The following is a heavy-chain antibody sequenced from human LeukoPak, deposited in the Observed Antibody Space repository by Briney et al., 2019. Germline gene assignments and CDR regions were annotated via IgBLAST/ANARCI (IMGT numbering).Heavy chain of an antibody. CDR1: GYTFTSYY. CDR2: INPNNGGT. V-gene: IGHV1-2*02. D-gene: IGHD1-1*01. J-gene: IGHJ4*02. CDR3: ARSPSGQLDY. Sequence: ASVKLSCKTSGYTFTSYYIHWVRQAPGQGLECMGWINPNNGGTTYAQNFQGRVSMTRDTSISTAYMELSGLRSDDTAVYYCARSPSGQLDYWGRGTLVTVSS.